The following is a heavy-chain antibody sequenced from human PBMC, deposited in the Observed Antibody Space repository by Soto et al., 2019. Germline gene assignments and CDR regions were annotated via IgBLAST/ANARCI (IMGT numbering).Heavy chain of an antibody. D-gene: IGHD5-12*01. Sequence: QVQLVESGGGVVQPGRSLRLSCAASGFTFSSYGMHWVRQAPGKGLEWVAVIWYDGSNKYYADYVKGRFTISRDNSKNTLYLQMNSRRAEDMAVYYCARDGYSGYGGGYDRYWYLDLWGRGTLVTVSS. CDR3: ARDGYSGYGGGYDRYWYLDL. V-gene: IGHV3-33*01. CDR1: GFTFSSYG. CDR2: IWYDGSNK. J-gene: IGHJ2*01.